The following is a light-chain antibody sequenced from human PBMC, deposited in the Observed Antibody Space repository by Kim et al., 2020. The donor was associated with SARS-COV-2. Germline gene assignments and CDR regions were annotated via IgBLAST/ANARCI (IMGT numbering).Light chain of an antibody. V-gene: IGKV1-9*01. J-gene: IGKJ1*01. CDR2: AAS. CDR3: QQVNSYPRT. Sequence: DIQLTQSPSFLSASVGDRVTITCRASQGISSYLAWYQQKPGKAPKLLIYAASTLQSGVPSRFSGSGSGTEFTLTISSLQPEDFATFYCQQVNSYPRTFGQGTKVDIK. CDR1: QGISSY.